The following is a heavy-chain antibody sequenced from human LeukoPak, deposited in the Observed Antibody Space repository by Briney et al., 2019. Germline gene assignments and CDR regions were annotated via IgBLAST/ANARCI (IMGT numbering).Heavy chain of an antibody. CDR2: TFYRSKWYN. V-gene: IGHV6-1*01. CDR3: ARDMAPGVRGYYYYMDV. D-gene: IGHD3-10*01. CDR1: GDSVSSNSAV. J-gene: IGHJ6*03. Sequence: SQTLSLTCAISGDSVSSNSAVWNWIRQSPSRGLEWLGRTFYRSKWYNDYALSVKGRISINPDTSKNQFSLQLNSVTPEDTAVYYCARDMAPGVRGYYYYMDVWGKGTTVTISS.